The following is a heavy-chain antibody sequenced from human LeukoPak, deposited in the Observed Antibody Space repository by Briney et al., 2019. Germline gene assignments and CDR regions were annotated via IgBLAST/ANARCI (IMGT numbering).Heavy chain of an antibody. D-gene: IGHD6-19*01. V-gene: IGHV3-23*01. Sequence: GGSLRLSCAASGFTFSTYAMSWVRQAPRKGLEWVSGITNSGDSTYYAASMKGRITISRDNPKNTLYLQMNSLRAEDTAVYYCARLGEWLVYDAFHIWGQGTMVTVSS. CDR2: ITNSGDST. CDR1: GFTFSTYA. CDR3: ARLGEWLVYDAFHI. J-gene: IGHJ3*02.